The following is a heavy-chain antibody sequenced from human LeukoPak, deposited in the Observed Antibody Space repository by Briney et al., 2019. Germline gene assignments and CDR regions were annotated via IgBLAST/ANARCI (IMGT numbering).Heavy chain of an antibody. V-gene: IGHV3-21*06. CDR2: ISSSSAYI. J-gene: IGHJ3*01. CDR1: GFTFSSYS. Sequence: GGSLRLSCAASGFTFSSYSMNWVRQAPGKGLEWVSSISSSSAYIFYSDSVKGRFTISRDNAQSSLYLQMNSLRAEDTAVYYCARQAVARPFDLWGQGTMVAVSS. CDR3: ARQAVARPFDL.